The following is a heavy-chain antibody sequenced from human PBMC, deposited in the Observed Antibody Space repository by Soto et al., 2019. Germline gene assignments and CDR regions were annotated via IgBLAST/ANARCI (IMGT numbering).Heavy chain of an antibody. Sequence: QVQLQQWGAGLLKPSETLSLTCAVYGGSFSGYYWSWIRQPPGKGLEWIGEINHSGSTNYNPSLNSRVTXXVXTXXNQFSLKLSSVTAADTAVYYCARGLTMVRGDWFDPWGQGTLVTVSS. V-gene: IGHV4-34*01. CDR1: GGSFSGYY. D-gene: IGHD3-10*01. J-gene: IGHJ5*02. CDR3: ARGLTMVRGDWFDP. CDR2: INHSGST.